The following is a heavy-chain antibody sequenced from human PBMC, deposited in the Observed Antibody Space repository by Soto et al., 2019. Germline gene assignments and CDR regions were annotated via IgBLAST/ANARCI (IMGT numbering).Heavy chain of an antibody. J-gene: IGHJ5*02. CDR1: GGSIASNNYY. V-gene: IGHV4-39*01. Sequence: KASETLSLTCSVSGGSIASNNYYGAWIRQPPGRGLAWIGSFDYGGSTYYTPSLKSRVTISVDTSKNQFSRKLSSVTAADTAVYYCARHHHSGWYDLWGQGTLVTVSS. D-gene: IGHD6-19*01. CDR3: ARHHHSGWYDL. CDR2: FDYGGST.